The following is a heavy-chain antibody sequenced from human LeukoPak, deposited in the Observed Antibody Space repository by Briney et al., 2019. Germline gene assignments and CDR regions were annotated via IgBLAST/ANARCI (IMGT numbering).Heavy chain of an antibody. CDR3: ARPRTYYDFWRGYPPFDY. CDR2: IITNYGTT. CDR1: GGTFSNYA. J-gene: IGHJ4*02. D-gene: IGHD3-3*01. V-gene: IGHV1-69*13. Sequence: SVKVSCKASGGTFSNYAISWVRQAPGQGLEWMGGIITNYGTTNYAQKYQGRVTITADESTTTVYMELSSPRSEDTAVYYCARPRTYYDFWRGYPPFDYWGQGTLVTVSS.